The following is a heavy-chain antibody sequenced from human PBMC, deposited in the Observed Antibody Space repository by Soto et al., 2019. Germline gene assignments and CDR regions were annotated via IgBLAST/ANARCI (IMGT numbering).Heavy chain of an antibody. D-gene: IGHD6-19*01. V-gene: IGHV1-2*04. J-gene: IGHJ3*02. CDR3: ATYSSGWYEVNSPSAFEI. Sequence: ASVKVSCKASGYTFTGYYMHWVRQAPGQGLEWMGWINPNSGGTNYAQKFQGWVTMTRDTSISTAYMELSRLRSDDTAVYYCATYSSGWYEVNSPSAFEIWGQGTMVPVAS. CDR1: GYTFTGYY. CDR2: INPNSGGT.